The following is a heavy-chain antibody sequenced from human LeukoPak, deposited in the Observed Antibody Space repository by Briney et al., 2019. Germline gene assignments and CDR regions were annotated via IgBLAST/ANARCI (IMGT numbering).Heavy chain of an antibody. J-gene: IGHJ6*02. D-gene: IGHD4-23*01. V-gene: IGHV4-59*01. CDR3: ASSTVVTSYYYYGMDV. CDR1: GVSISSYY. CDR2: MYYTGST. Sequence: SETLSLTCTVSGVSISSYYWSWIRQPPGKGLEWIGYMYYTGSTSYNPSLKSRVTISVDTSKSQFSLKLSSVTAADTAVYYCASSTVVTSYYYYGMDVWAKGPRSPSP.